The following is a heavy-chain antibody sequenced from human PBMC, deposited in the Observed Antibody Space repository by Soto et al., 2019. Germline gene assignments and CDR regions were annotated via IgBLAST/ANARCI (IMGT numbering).Heavy chain of an antibody. CDR1: GYTYTSYA. D-gene: IGHD2-2*01. CDR3: ARPYCSSTSCYGTYSYSGMDA. Sequence: ASVKASCKAPGYTYTSYAMPWPRQAPGQRHERMGWINGGNGNTKYSQKFQGRVTITRDTSASTAYMELSSLRSEDTAVYYCARPYCSSTSCYGTYSYSGMDAWGQGATVPVSS. J-gene: IGHJ6*02. CDR2: INGGNGNT. V-gene: IGHV1-3*01.